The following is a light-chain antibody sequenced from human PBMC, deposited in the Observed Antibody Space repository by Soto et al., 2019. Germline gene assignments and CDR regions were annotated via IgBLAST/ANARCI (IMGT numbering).Light chain of an antibody. J-gene: IGKJ4*01. CDR1: QSVNSNY. CDR3: QQYGSSPLT. CDR2: AAS. Sequence: ENVLTQSPGTLSLSPGERAKLSCRASQSVNSNYFAWNQQKPGQAPRLLIYAASSSATGIPDRFSGSGSGTDFTLTISRLEPEDFAVYYCQQYGSSPLTFGGGTKVDIK. V-gene: IGKV3-20*01.